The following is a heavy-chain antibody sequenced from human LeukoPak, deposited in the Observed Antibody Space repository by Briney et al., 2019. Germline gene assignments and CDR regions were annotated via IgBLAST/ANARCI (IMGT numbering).Heavy chain of an antibody. J-gene: IGHJ5*02. Sequence: GGSLRLSCAASGFTFSSYAMSWVSQAPGKGLEWVSATSGSGGSTYYADSVKGRFTISRDNSKNTLYLQMNSLRAEDTAVYYCAKDLETTPWFDPWGQGTLVTVSS. V-gene: IGHV3-23*01. CDR3: AKDLETTPWFDP. CDR1: GFTFSSYA. CDR2: TSGSGGST. D-gene: IGHD2-15*01.